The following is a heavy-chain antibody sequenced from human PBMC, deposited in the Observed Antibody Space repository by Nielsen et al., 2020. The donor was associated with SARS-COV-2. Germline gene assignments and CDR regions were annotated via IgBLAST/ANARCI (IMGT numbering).Heavy chain of an antibody. Sequence: TLSLTCTVSGGSISSYYWSWIRQPPGKGLEWIGYIYYSGSTNYNPSLKSRVTISVDTSKNQFSLKLSSVTAADTAVYYCARGTYYYDSSGYYDFDYWGQGTLVTVSS. J-gene: IGHJ4*02. V-gene: IGHV4-59*13. CDR3: ARGTYYYDSSGYYDFDY. CDR2: IYYSGST. D-gene: IGHD3-22*01. CDR1: GGSISSYY.